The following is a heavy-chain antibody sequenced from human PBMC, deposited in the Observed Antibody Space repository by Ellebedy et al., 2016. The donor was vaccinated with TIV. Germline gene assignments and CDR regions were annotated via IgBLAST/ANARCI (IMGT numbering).Heavy chain of an antibody. CDR3: ARSRLGGGHWYFDF. V-gene: IGHV1-18*01. D-gene: IGHD3-10*01. J-gene: IGHJ2*01. Sequence: ASVKVSXXVSGYTFTRYGMSWVRQAPGQGLEWMGWIAVYNGHTKYAQKSQDRVVMTTETATSTVYMELRSLRSDDTAVYYCARSRLGGGHWYFDFWGRGTLVTVSS. CDR2: IAVYNGHT. CDR1: GYTFTRYG.